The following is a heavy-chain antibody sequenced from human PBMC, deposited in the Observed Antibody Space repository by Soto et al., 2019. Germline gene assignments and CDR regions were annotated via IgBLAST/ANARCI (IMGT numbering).Heavy chain of an antibody. D-gene: IGHD5-12*01. Sequence: QVQLVESGGGVVQPGRSLRLSCAASGFTFSSYAMHWVRQAPGKGLEWVAVISYDGSNKYYADSVKGRFTISRDNSKNTLYLQMNSLRAEDTAVYYCARDFRLGGYEGISYYFDYWGQGTLVTVSS. CDR2: ISYDGSNK. J-gene: IGHJ4*02. V-gene: IGHV3-30-3*01. CDR1: GFTFSSYA. CDR3: ARDFRLGGYEGISYYFDY.